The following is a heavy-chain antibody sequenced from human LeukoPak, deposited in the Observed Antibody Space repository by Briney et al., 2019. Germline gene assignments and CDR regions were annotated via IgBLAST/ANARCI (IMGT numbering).Heavy chain of an antibody. CDR2: IYYSGST. J-gene: IGHJ4*02. CDR1: GGSISSSSYY. CDR3: AGRAVSGWYNFDY. V-gene: IGHV4-39*07. Sequence: SETLSLTCTVSGGSISSSSYYWGWIRQPPGKGLEWIGSIYYSGSTYYNPSLKSRVTISVDTSISTAYLQWSSLKASDTAMYYCAGRAVSGWYNFDYWGQGTLVTVSS. D-gene: IGHD6-19*01.